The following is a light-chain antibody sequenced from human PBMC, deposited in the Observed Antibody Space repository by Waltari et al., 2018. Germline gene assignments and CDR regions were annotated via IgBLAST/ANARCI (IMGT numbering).Light chain of an antibody. J-gene: IGKJ2*01. CDR1: QSVLYSSNNKNY. CDR2: WGS. Sequence: DIVLTQSPDSLAVSLAERATINCKSSQSVLYSSNNKNYLAWYQQKPGQPPNLVSYWGSTRGSGVPDRFSGSGSGTDFTLTISSLQAEDVAVYYCQQYYSTPYTFGQGTKLEIK. CDR3: QQYYSTPYT. V-gene: IGKV4-1*01.